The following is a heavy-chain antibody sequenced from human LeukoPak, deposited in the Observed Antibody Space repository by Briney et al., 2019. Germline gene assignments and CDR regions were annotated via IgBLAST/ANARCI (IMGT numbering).Heavy chain of an antibody. CDR2: ISGSGTDT. CDR1: GFTFSSYA. D-gene: IGHD3-10*01. Sequence: GGSLRLSCAASGFTFSSYAMSWVRQAQGKGLEWVSAISGSGTDTYYADSVKGRFTISRDNSKNTLYLQMNSLRAEDTAVYYCAILTMVRGVISGDWFDPWGQGTLVTVSS. CDR3: AILTMVRGVISGDWFDP. V-gene: IGHV3-23*01. J-gene: IGHJ5*02.